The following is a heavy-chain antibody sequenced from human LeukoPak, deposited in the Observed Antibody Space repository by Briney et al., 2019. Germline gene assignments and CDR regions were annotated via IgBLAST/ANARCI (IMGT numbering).Heavy chain of an antibody. CDR3: AGYYYDSSRGFDL. CDR2: INWNGAWT. Sequence: GGSLRLSCAASGFKFDDYGMSWVRQAPGKGLEWVCDINWNGAWTGYADSVKGRFTISRDNAKNTLYLQMNSLRAKDTALYYCAGYYYDSSRGFDLWGQGTQVTVSA. D-gene: IGHD3-22*01. J-gene: IGHJ5*02. V-gene: IGHV3-20*04. CDR1: GFKFDDYG.